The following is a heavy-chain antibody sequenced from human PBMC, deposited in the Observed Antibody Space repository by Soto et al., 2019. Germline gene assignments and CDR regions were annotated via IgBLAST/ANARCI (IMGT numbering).Heavy chain of an antibody. CDR1: GYTFTGYY. CDR3: ARDGSITGTTHAFDI. J-gene: IGHJ3*02. D-gene: IGHD1-7*01. V-gene: IGHV1-2*04. CDR2: INPNSGGT. Sequence: ASVKVSCKASGYTFTGYYMHWVRQAPGQGLEWMGWINPNSGGTNYAQKFQGWVTMTRDTSISTAYMELSRLRSDDTAVYYCARDGSITGTTHAFDIWGQGTMVTVSS.